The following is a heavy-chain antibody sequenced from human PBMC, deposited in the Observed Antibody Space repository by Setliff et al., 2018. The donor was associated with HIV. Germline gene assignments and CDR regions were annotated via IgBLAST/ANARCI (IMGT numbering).Heavy chain of an antibody. V-gene: IGHV1-69*13. J-gene: IGHJ3*02. CDR2: IIPIFGTT. CDR3: ARARRYDYDWGNYRLDAFDM. CDR1: GGTFRDSS. D-gene: IGHD3-16*02. Sequence: ASVKVSCKASGGTFRDSSISWLRQAPGQGLEWLGMIIPIFGTTEYRQKFQDRVTITADENTGTAYMELSSLSSEDTAVYYCARARRYDYDWGNYRLDAFDMWGQGTMVTVSS.